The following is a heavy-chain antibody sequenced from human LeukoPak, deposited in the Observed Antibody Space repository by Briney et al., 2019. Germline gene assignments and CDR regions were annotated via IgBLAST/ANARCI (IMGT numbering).Heavy chain of an antibody. CDR3: VRDGGVSGYDLLDY. Sequence: GGSLRLSCAASGFAFSSYGMHWVHQAPGKGLEWVAVIWYDGSNKYYADSVKGRFTISRDNSKNTLYLQMNSLRAEDTAVYYCVRDGGVSGYDLLDYWGQGTLVTVSS. CDR2: IWYDGSNK. J-gene: IGHJ4*02. D-gene: IGHD5-12*01. V-gene: IGHV3-33*01. CDR1: GFAFSSYG.